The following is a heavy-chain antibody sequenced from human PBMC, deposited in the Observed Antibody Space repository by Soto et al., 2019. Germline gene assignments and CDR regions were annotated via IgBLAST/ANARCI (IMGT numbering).Heavy chain of an antibody. CDR2: IYYSGST. J-gene: IGHJ4*02. D-gene: IGHD2-15*01. CDR3: ARAGAATLSDY. V-gene: IGHV4-59*01. Sequence: SETLSLTCTVSGGSISNYYWSWIRQPPGKGLEWIGYIYYSGSTNYNPSLKSRVTISVDTSKNQFSLKLSSVTAADTAVYYCARAGAATLSDYWGQGTLVTAPQ. CDR1: GGSISNYY.